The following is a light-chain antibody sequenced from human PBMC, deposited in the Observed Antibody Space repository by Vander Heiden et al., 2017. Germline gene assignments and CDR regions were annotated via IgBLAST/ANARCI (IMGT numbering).Light chain of an antibody. CDR2: LGS. CDR3: MQALQTPFT. Sequence: DIVMTQSPLSLPVTPGEPASISCRSSQSILHSNGYNYLDWYLQKPGQSPQLLIYLGSNRASGVPDRFSGSGSGTDFTLKISRVEAEDVWVYYCMQALQTPFTFGPGTKVDIK. J-gene: IGKJ3*01. V-gene: IGKV2-28*01. CDR1: QSILHSNGYNY.